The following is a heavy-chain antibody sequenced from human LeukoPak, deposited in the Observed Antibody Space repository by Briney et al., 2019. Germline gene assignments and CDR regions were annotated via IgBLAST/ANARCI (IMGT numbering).Heavy chain of an antibody. CDR3: AKDMGYDFWSGYYNY. Sequence: GGSLRLSCAASGFTFSSYAMSWVRQAPGKGLEWVSAISGSGANTYYTDSVKGRFTISRDNSNNALYLQMNSLRAEDTAVYYCAKDMGYDFWSGYYNYWGQGTLVTVSS. CDR1: GFTFSSYA. V-gene: IGHV3-23*01. D-gene: IGHD3-3*01. J-gene: IGHJ4*02. CDR2: ISGSGANT.